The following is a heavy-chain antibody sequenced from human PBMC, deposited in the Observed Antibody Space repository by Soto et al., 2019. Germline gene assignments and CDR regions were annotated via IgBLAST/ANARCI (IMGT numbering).Heavy chain of an antibody. CDR1: SGSIDSSNW. D-gene: IGHD3-10*01. CDR2: IYHSGST. CDR3: ARDRSSGSYYYWDFDY. J-gene: IGHJ4*02. Sequence: QVQLQESGPGLVKPSGTLSLTCAVSSGSIDSSNWWSWVRQPPGKGLEWIGAIYHSGSTNYNPSLKSRVTISVDKSKNHFSLKLTSVTAADTAVYYCARDRSSGSYYYWDFDYWGQGTLVTVSS. V-gene: IGHV4-4*02.